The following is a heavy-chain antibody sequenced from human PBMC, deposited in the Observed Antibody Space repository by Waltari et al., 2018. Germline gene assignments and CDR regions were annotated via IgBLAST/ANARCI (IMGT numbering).Heavy chain of an antibody. Sequence: EVQLLESGGGLVQPGGSLRLSCAASGFTFSRYEMNGVRQAPGKGLEWVSYISSSGSTIYYADSVKGRFTISRDNAKNSLYLQMNSLRAEDTAVYYCARTCRNTIPHDYWGQGTLVTVSS. D-gene: IGHD2-2*01. V-gene: IGHV3-48*03. CDR3: ARTCRNTIPHDY. CDR1: GFTFSRYE. J-gene: IGHJ4*02. CDR2: ISSSGSTI.